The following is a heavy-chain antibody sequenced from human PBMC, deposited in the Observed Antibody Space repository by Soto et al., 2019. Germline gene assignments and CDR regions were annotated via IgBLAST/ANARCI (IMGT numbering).Heavy chain of an antibody. Sequence: QVQLVESGGGVVQPGRSLRLSCAASGFTFSSYGMHWVRQAPGKGLEWVAVRWYDGSNKYYADSVKGRFTISRDNSKNTLYLQMNSLRAEDTAVYYCARGVDYDILTGYYKTDSNWFDPWGQGTRVTVSS. CDR3: ARGVDYDILTGYYKTDSNWFDP. CDR1: GFTFSSYG. V-gene: IGHV3-33*01. D-gene: IGHD3-9*01. J-gene: IGHJ5*02. CDR2: RWYDGSNK.